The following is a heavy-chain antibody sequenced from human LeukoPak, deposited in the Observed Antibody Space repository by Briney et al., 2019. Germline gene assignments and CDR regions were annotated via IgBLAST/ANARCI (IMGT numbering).Heavy chain of an antibody. CDR2: ISAYNGNT. CDR1: GGTFSSYA. CDR3: ARDLVPRYCSSTSCPSLVYYMDV. J-gene: IGHJ6*03. Sequence: ASVKVSCKASGGTFSSYAISWVRQAPGQGLEWMGWISAYNGNTNYAQKLQGRVTMTTDTSTSTAYMELRSLRSDDTAVYYCARDLVPRYCSSTSCPSLVYYMDVWGKGTTVTVSS. V-gene: IGHV1-18*01. D-gene: IGHD2-2*01.